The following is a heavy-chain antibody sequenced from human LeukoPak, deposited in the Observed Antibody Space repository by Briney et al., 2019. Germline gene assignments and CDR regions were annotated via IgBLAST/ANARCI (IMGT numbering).Heavy chain of an antibody. V-gene: IGHV3-7*01. D-gene: IGHD3-3*01. Sequence: GGSLSLSCAASGFTFSRYLMSWVRQAPGRGLDWVANIKKDGSEKFYVDSVKGRFTSSRDNAKNSLYLQMSSLIAEDTAVYYCVREAYDDFWSGSWRYYYYMDVWGKGITVTVSS. CDR2: IKKDGSEK. CDR3: VREAYDDFWSGSWRYYYYMDV. CDR1: GFTFSRYL. J-gene: IGHJ6*03.